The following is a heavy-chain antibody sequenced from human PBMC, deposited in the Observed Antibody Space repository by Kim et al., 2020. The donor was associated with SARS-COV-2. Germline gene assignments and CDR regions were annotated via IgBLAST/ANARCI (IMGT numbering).Heavy chain of an antibody. V-gene: IGHV1-69*13. CDR2: IIPIFGTA. D-gene: IGHD2-8*01. CDR1: GGTFSSYA. CDR3: AYCTNGVCVYYGMDV. Sequence: SVKVSCKASGGTFSSYAISWVRQAPGQGLEWMGGIIPIFGTANYAQKFQGRVTITADESTSTAYMELSSLRSEDTAVYYCAYCTNGVCVYYGMDVWGQGTTVTVSS. J-gene: IGHJ6*02.